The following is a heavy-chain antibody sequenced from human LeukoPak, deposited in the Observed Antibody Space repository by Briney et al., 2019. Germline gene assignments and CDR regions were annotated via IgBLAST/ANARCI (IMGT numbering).Heavy chain of an antibody. CDR3: ARRAGGYSHPYDY. Sequence: SGGSLRLSCAVSGFTVSGNYMSWVRQAPGKWLEWVSLIYSGGTTYYADSVKGRFTISRDNSKNTLYLQMNSLRAEDTAVYYCARRAGGYSHPYDYWGQGILVTVSS. CDR1: GFTVSGNY. D-gene: IGHD4-23*01. J-gene: IGHJ4*02. CDR2: IYSGGTT. V-gene: IGHV3-53*01.